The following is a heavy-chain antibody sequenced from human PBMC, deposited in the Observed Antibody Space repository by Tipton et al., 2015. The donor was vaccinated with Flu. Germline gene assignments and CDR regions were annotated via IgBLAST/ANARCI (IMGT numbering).Heavy chain of an antibody. CDR2: DYCNGNN. J-gene: IGHJ4*02. V-gene: IGHV4-61*08. CDR3: ARDNMGSLDY. D-gene: IGHD1-26*01. CDR1: GGSVRSSAYC. Sequence: LRLSCTVSGGSVRSSAYCWSWIRQPPGKGLEWIAYDYCNGNNNYNPSLKSRVTVAVDTSKNQFSLKLTSVTAADTAIYFCARDNMGSLDYWGQGLLVTASS.